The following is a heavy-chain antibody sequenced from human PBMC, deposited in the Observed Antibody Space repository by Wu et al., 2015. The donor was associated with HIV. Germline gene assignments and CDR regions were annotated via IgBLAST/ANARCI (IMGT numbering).Heavy chain of an antibody. CDR2: IIPIFGTT. CDR1: GGTFSRYA. Sequence: QVQLVQSGAEVKKPGSSVKVSCKASGGTFSRYAISWVRQAPGQGLEWMGGIIPIFGTTNYAQKFQGRVTVTTDEYTSTVYMELSYVTSEDTAVYYCARQRAYTSGWYIFDYWGQGTLVTVSS. J-gene: IGHJ4*02. V-gene: IGHV1-69*05. D-gene: IGHD6-19*01. CDR3: ARQRAYTSGWYIFDY.